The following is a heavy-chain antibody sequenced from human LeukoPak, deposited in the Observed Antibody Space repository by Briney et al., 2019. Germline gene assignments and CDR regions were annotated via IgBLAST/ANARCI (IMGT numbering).Heavy chain of an antibody. CDR1: GFTFSSYG. CDR2: ISYDGSNK. V-gene: IGHV3-30*18. J-gene: IGHJ4*02. D-gene: IGHD6-13*01. Sequence: PGGSLRLSCAASGFTFSSYGMHWVRQAPGKGLEWVAVISYDGSNKYYADSVKGRFTISRDNSKNTLYLQMNSLRAEDTAVYYCAKARLGSTLDYWGQGTLVTVSS. CDR3: AKARLGSTLDY.